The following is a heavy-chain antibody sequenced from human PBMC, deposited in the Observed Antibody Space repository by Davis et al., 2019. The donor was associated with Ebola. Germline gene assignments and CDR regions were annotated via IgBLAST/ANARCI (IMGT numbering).Heavy chain of an antibody. V-gene: IGHV3-66*01. CDR2: FYSGGST. CDR1: GFTVSSNY. CDR3: ARKAAGTEPFDY. Sequence: PGGSLRLSCAASGFTVSSNYMSWVRQAPGKGLEWVSVFYSGGSTYYADSVKGRFTISRDTSKNTLYLQMNSLRAEDTALYYCARKAAGTEPFDYWGQGTLVTVSS. J-gene: IGHJ4*02. D-gene: IGHD6-13*01.